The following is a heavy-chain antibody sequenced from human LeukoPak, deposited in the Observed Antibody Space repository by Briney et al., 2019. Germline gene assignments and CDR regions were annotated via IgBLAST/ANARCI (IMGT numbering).Heavy chain of an antibody. CDR1: GFTFSSYS. CDR3: AREEDDSSGYYDY. D-gene: IGHD3-22*01. CDR2: ISSSSSYI. Sequence: PGGSLRLSCAASGFTFSSYSMNWVRQAPGKGLEWVSSISSSSSYIYYADSVKGRFTISRDNAKNSLYLQMNSLRAEDTAVYYCAREEDDSSGYYDYWGQGTLVTVSS. V-gene: IGHV3-21*01. J-gene: IGHJ4*02.